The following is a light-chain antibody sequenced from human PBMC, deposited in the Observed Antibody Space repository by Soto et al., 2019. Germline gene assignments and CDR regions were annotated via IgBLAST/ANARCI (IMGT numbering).Light chain of an antibody. CDR2: DNN. CDR3: GTWDNSLSAGV. J-gene: IGLJ3*02. V-gene: IGLV1-51*01. CDR1: NSNIGNNY. Sequence: QSVLTQPPSVSAAPGQKVTISCSGSNSNIGNNYVTWYQQFPGTAPKLLIIDNNKRPAGTPDRFSGSRSGTSASLAITGLQTGDEADYYCGTWDNSLSAGVFGGGTKLTVL.